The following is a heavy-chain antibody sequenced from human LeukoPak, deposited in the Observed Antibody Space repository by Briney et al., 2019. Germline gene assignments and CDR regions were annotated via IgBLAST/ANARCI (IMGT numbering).Heavy chain of an antibody. V-gene: IGHV3-7*01. J-gene: IGHJ4*02. D-gene: IGHD2-8*01. CDR3: ARWKGRVGCMDY. CDR1: GFNFVAYW. Sequence: GGSLRLSCTTSGFNFVAYWMGWVRQAPGKGLEWVANIHQHGTKENYVDSVKGRFTISRDNAKNSLYLQMNSLRAEDTAVYYCARWKGRVGCMDYWGQGTLVTVSS. CDR2: IHQHGTKE.